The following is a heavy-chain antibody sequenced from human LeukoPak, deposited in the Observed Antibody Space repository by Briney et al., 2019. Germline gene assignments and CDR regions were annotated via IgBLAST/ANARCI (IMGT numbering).Heavy chain of an antibody. CDR3: AKISHWLGDFDY. CDR2: ISGSGGGT. CDR1: GFTFSSYA. V-gene: IGHV3-23*01. D-gene: IGHD6-19*01. J-gene: IGHJ4*02. Sequence: RGSLRLSCAASGFTFSSYAMSWVRQAPGKGLEWVSAISGSGGGTYYADSVKGRFTISRDNSKNTLYLQMNSLRAEDTAVYYCAKISHWLGDFDYWGQGTLVTVSS.